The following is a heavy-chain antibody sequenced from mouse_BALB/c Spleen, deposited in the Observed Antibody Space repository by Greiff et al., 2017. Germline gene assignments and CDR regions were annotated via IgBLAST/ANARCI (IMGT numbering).Heavy chain of an antibody. CDR3: ASTGAYWYFDV. CDR2: IDPANGNT. D-gene: IGHD4-1*01. V-gene: IGHV14-3*02. Sequence: EVKLMESGAELVKPGASVKLSCTASGFNIKDTYMHWVKQRPEQGLEWIGRIDPANGNTKYDPKFQGKATITADTSSNTAYLQLSSLTSEDTAVYYCASTGAYWYFDVWGAGTTVTVSS. J-gene: IGHJ1*01. CDR1: GFNIKDTY.